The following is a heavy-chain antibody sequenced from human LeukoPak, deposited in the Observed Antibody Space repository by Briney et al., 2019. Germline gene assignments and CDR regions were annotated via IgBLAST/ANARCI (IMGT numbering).Heavy chain of an antibody. CDR3: ARGSGRDSPIGSGYYD. CDR2: INPNSGGT. Sequence: ASAKVSRKASGYTFTGYYMHWVRQAPGQGLEWMGWINPNSGGTNYAQKFQGRVTMTRDTSISTAYMELSRLRSDDTAVYYCARGSGRDSPIGSGYYDWGQVTLVTVSS. J-gene: IGHJ4*02. D-gene: IGHD3-3*01. CDR1: GYTFTGYY. V-gene: IGHV1-2*02.